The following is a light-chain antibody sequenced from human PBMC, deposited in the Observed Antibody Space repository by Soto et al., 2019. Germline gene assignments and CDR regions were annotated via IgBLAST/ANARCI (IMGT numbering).Light chain of an antibody. CDR3: QNYGDSSWT. V-gene: IGKV3-20*01. CDR1: QSVSSTL. J-gene: IGKJ1*01. Sequence: ELVLTQSPVALSLSSGERATLSCRASQSVSSTLLTWYQQKPGQAPRLLIYGVSSRATGIPERFSGSGSGTDFTLTISRVEPEVFAVYFCQNYGDSSWTFGQGSRGEIK. CDR2: GVS.